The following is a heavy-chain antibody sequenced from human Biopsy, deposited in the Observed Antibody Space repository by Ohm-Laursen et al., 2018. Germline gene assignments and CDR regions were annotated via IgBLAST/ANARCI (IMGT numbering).Heavy chain of an antibody. J-gene: IGHJ2*01. CDR1: GDSISSNY. V-gene: IGHV4-59*01. Sequence: TLSLTCTVSGDSISSNYWSWIRQPPGKGLEWIGYVFYTGSTDYNPSLQSRVTISVDTSKNPFSLRLRSVTPADTAIYYCARDRGYYSDRTVPGYFDLWGRGTLVTVSS. CDR2: VFYTGST. D-gene: IGHD3-22*01. CDR3: ARDRGYYSDRTVPGYFDL.